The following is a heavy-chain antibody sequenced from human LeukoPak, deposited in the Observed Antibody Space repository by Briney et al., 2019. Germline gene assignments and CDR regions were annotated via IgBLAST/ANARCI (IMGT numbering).Heavy chain of an antibody. D-gene: IGHD2-15*01. CDR2: IYSGGST. V-gene: IGHV3-66*01. CDR1: EFSVGSNY. J-gene: IGHJ4*02. Sequence: GGSLRLSCAASEFSVGSNYMTWVRQAPGKGLEWVSLIYSGGSTYYADSVKGRFTISRDNSKSTLYLQMNSLRADDAAVYYCARAPVTSCRGAFCYPFDIWGQGTLVTVSS. CDR3: ARAPVTSCRGAFCYPFDI.